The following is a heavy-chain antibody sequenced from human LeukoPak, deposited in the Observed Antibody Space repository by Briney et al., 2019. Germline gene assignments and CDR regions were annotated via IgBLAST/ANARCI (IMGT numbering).Heavy chain of an antibody. Sequence: PGGSLRLSCAASGFTFTSYAMSWVRQAPGKGLEWVSAISGSGGSTYYADSVKGRFTISRDNSKNTLYLQMNSLRAEDTAVYYCAKDWVVTHYDSSGYLNHWGQGTLVTVSS. J-gene: IGHJ4*02. CDR1: GFTFTSYA. CDR3: AKDWVVTHYDSSGYLNH. D-gene: IGHD3-22*01. CDR2: ISGSGGST. V-gene: IGHV3-23*01.